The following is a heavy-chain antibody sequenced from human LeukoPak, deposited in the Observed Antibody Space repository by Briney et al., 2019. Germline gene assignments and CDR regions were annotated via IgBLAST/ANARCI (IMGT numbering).Heavy chain of an antibody. Sequence: GGSLILSCAASGFTVSSNYMSWVRQAPGKGLEWVSVIYTGGSTYYADSVKGRFTISRDNSKNTLYLQMNSLRAEDTAVYYCARDWGYCSSTSCHLFDYWGQGTLVTVSS. CDR2: IYTGGST. CDR1: GFTVSSNY. J-gene: IGHJ4*02. CDR3: ARDWGYCSSTSCHLFDY. D-gene: IGHD2-2*01. V-gene: IGHV3-53*01.